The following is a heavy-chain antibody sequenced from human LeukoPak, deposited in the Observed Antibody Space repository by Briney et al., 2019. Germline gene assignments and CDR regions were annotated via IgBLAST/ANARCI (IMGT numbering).Heavy chain of an antibody. Sequence: EASVKVSCKASGYTFTSYDINWVRRATGQGLEWMGWMNPNSGNTGYAQKFQGRVTMTRNTSISTAYMELSSLRSEDTAVYYCARAPSSSSWYLWWFDPWGQGTLVTVSS. J-gene: IGHJ5*02. D-gene: IGHD6-13*01. V-gene: IGHV1-8*01. CDR3: ARAPSSSSWYLWWFDP. CDR2: MNPNSGNT. CDR1: GYTFTSYD.